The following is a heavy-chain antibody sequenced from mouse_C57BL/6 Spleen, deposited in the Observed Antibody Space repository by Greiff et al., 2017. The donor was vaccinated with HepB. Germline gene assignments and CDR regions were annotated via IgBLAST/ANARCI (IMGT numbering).Heavy chain of an antibody. V-gene: IGHV1-82*01. J-gene: IGHJ2*01. CDR3: ARGGGRNYFDY. CDR1: GYAFSSSW. CDR2: IYPGDGDT. Sequence: VQLQQSGPELVKPGASVKISCKASGYAFSSSWMNWVKQRPGKGLEWIGRIYPGDGDTNYNEKFKGKATLSADNSSSTAYMQLSSLTSEDSAVYFGARGGGRNYFDYWGQGTTLTVSA.